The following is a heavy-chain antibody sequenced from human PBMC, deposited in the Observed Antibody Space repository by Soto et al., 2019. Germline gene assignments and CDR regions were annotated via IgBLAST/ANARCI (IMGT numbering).Heavy chain of an antibody. V-gene: IGHV4-61*01. CDR2: IYYSEST. D-gene: IGHD2-15*01. Sequence: QVQLQESGPGLVKPSETLSLTCTVSGVSVSSGSYYWSWIRQPPGKGLEWIGYIYYSESTNYNPSLTSRVTISVDTSKNQFSMKLKSVTAADTAVYYCARGSFDISFDYWGQGTLVTVSS. CDR3: ARGSFDISFDY. J-gene: IGHJ4*02. CDR1: GVSVSSGSYY.